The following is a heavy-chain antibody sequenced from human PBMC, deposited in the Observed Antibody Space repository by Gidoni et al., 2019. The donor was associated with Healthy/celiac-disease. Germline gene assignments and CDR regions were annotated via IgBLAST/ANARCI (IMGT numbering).Heavy chain of an antibody. V-gene: IGHV1-46*01. J-gene: IGHJ4*02. CDR2: INPSVGST. CDR1: GYTFTSYY. CDR3: ARGGFGELLSGFDY. Sequence: QVQLVQSGAEVKKPGASVKVSCKASGYTFTSYYMHCVRQAPGQGLEWMGIINPSVGSTSYEQKFQGRFTMTRDTSTSTVYMELSSLRSEDTAVYYCARGGFGELLSGFDYWGQGTLVTVSS. D-gene: IGHD3-10*01.